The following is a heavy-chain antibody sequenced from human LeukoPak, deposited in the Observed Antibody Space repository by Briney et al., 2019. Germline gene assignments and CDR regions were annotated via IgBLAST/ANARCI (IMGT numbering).Heavy chain of an antibody. Sequence: PGGSLRLSXAASGFTFSSYAMSWVRQAPGKGLEWVSAISGSGGSTYYADSVKGRFTISRDNSKNTLYLQMNSLRAEDTAVYYCAKDTRGSGSYYNYWGQGTLVTVSS. V-gene: IGHV3-23*01. CDR1: GFTFSSYA. CDR2: ISGSGGST. J-gene: IGHJ4*02. D-gene: IGHD3-10*01. CDR3: AKDTRGSGSYYNY.